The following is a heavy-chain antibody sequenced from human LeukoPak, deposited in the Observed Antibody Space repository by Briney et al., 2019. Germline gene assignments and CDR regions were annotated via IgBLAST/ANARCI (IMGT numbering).Heavy chain of an antibody. V-gene: IGHV4-31*03. D-gene: IGHD3-22*01. Sequence: MPSQTLSLTCTVSGGSISSGGYYWSWHRQHPGQGLDWIGYINYSRSTYYNPSIKSRVTILVETSKNQFSLKLSSVTEADTAVYYCARDFRDYYDSSGSSFYVFDIWGQGKMVTVSS. J-gene: IGHJ3*02. CDR3: ARDFRDYYDSSGSSFYVFDI. CDR1: GGSISSGGYY. CDR2: INYSRST.